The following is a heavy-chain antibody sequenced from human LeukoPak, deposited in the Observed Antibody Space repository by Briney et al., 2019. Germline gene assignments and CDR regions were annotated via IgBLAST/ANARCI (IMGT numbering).Heavy chain of an antibody. CDR1: GFTFDDYA. V-gene: IGHV3-9*01. D-gene: IGHD3-22*01. J-gene: IGHJ4*02. CDR2: ISWNSGSI. CDR3: ARGAGLLLYYYDSSGYYYVDY. Sequence: GGSLRLSCAASGFTFDDYAMHWVRQAPGKGLEWVSGISWNSGSIGYADSVKGRFTISRENAKNSLYLQMNSLRAGDTAVYYCARGAGLLLYYYDSSGYYYVDYWGQGTLVTVSS.